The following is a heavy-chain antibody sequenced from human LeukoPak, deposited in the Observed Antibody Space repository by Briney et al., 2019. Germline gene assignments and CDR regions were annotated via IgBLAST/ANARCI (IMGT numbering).Heavy chain of an antibody. CDR1: GYNFGTDW. J-gene: IGHJ4*02. V-gene: IGHV5-51*01. CDR3: VRPGYND. D-gene: IGHD5-24*01. CDR2: IYPGDSDT. Sequence: GGSLKISCKGSGYNFGTDWIGWVRQMPGKGLEWMGIIYPGDSDTKYSPSFQGQVTISADKSISTVHLQWSSLQASDTAMYYCVRPGYNDWGQGTLVTVSS.